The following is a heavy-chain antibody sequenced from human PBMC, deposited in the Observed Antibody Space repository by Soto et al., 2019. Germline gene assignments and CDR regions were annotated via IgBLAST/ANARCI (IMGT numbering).Heavy chain of an antibody. J-gene: IGHJ4*02. CDR3: ARGASNWQYFDY. CDR1: EGSIRGYY. CDR2: FHYTGIS. Sequence: SETLSLTCTVSEGSIRGYYWSWIRQPPGKVLEWIGYFHYTGISNYNSSLKSRVTMSLDTSKNQFSLKLSSVSAADTAIYYCARGASNWQYFDYWGQGALVPVSS. D-gene: IGHD4-4*01. V-gene: IGHV4-59*01.